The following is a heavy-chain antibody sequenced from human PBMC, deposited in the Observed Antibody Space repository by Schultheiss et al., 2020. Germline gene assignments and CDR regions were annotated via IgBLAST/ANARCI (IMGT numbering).Heavy chain of an antibody. J-gene: IGHJ2*01. V-gene: IGHV4-39*01. CDR3: ARQRARRDGYNPNWYFDL. Sequence: SETLSLTCTVSGGSISSYYWGWIRQPPGKGLEWIGSIYYSGSTYYNPSLKSRVTISVDTSKNQFSLRLTSVTAADTAVYYCARQRARRDGYNPNWYFDLWGRGTLVTVSS. D-gene: IGHD5-24*01. CDR2: IYYSGST. CDR1: GGSISSYY.